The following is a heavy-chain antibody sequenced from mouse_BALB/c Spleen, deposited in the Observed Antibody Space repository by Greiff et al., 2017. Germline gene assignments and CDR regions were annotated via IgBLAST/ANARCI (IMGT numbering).Heavy chain of an antibody. CDR1: GYSITSGYY. D-gene: IGHD1-1*01. Sequence: DVQLQESGPGLVKPSQSLSLTCSVTGYSITSGYYWNWIRQFPGNKLEWMGYISYDGSNNYNPSLKNRISITRDTSKNQFFLKLNSVTTEDTATYYCARDPGNYYGSSYGNYAMDYWGQGTSVTVSS. CDR3: ARDPGNYYGSSYGNYAMDY. V-gene: IGHV3-6*02. J-gene: IGHJ4*01. CDR2: ISYDGSN.